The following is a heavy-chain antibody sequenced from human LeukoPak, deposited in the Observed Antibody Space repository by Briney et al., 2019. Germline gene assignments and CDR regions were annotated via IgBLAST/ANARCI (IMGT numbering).Heavy chain of an antibody. J-gene: IGHJ4*02. CDR1: GGSISSGSYY. D-gene: IGHD3-10*01. CDR3: ARQYSGSYYIDGYFDY. CDR2: IYTSGST. V-gene: IGHV4-61*02. Sequence: SQTLSLTCTVSGGSISSGSYYWSWIRQPAGKGLEWIGRIYTSGSTNYNPSLKSRVTISVDTSKNQFPLKLSSVTAADTAVYYCARQYSGSYYIDGYFDYWGQGTLVTVSS.